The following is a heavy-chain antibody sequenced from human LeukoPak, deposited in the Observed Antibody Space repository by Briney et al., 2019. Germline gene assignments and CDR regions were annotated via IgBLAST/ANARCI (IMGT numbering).Heavy chain of an antibody. CDR3: AKDAAGDYYYYYMDV. D-gene: IGHD6-13*01. V-gene: IGHV3-23*01. Sequence: PGGSLRLSCAASGFTFDDYGMSWVRQAPGKGLEWVSAISGSGGSTYYADSVKGRFTISRDNSKNTLYLQMNSLRAEDTAVYYCAKDAAGDYYYYYMDVWGKGTTVTVSS. CDR2: ISGSGGST. J-gene: IGHJ6*03. CDR1: GFTFDDYG.